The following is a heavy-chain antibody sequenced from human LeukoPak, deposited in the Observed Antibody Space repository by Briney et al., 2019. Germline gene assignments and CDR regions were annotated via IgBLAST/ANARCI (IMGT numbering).Heavy chain of an antibody. CDR2: FYTSGST. D-gene: IGHD2-2*01. CDR1: GGSISSGTYY. V-gene: IGHV4-61*02. CDR3: ARHGWQYQLPFLDY. J-gene: IGHJ4*02. Sequence: SQTLSLTCTVSGGSISSGTYYWSWIRQPAGKGLEWIGRFYTSGSTNYNPSLKSRVTISVDTSKNQFSLKLSSVTAADTAVYYCARHGWQYQLPFLDYWGQGTLVTVSS.